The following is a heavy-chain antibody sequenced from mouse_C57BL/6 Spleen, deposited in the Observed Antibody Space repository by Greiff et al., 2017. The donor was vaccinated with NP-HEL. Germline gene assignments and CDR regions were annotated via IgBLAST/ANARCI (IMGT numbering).Heavy chain of an antibody. Sequence: VQLQQSGPVLVKPGASVKMSCKASGYTFTDYYMNWVKQSHGKSLEWIGVINPYNGGTSYNQKFKGKATLTVDKSSSTAYMELNSLTSEDSAVYYCARHGSSYAMDYWGQGTSVTVSS. CDR1: GYTFTDYY. D-gene: IGHD1-1*01. CDR3: ARHGSSYAMDY. CDR2: INPYNGGT. J-gene: IGHJ4*01. V-gene: IGHV1-19*01.